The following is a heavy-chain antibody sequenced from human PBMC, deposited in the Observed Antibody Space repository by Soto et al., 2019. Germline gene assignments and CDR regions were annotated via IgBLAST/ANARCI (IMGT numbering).Heavy chain of an antibody. CDR1: GFTFRTYA. CDR3: AKNRAGTIDH. Sequence: GGSLRLSCAASGFTFRTYALNWVRQAPGKGLEWVSIISGSGSIIYFADSVKGRFTISRDNFKNTVYLQMNSLRAEDTAVYYCAKNRAGTIDHWGQGTLVTVSS. J-gene: IGHJ4*02. D-gene: IGHD1-7*01. V-gene: IGHV3-23*01. CDR2: ISGSGSII.